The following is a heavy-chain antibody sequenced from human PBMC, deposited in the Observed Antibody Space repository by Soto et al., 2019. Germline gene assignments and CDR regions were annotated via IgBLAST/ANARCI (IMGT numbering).Heavy chain of an antibody. J-gene: IGHJ6*02. V-gene: IGHV1-69*13. CDR1: GYNFISYY. D-gene: IGHD1-1*01. Sequence: SVKVSCKASGYNFISYYMHWVRQAPGQGLEWMGGIIPIFGTTNYAQKLQGRVKLTADESTRTAYMELSTLTSEDTAVYYCARGTVTGSEYNFYYYGMDVWGQGTTVTVSS. CDR2: IIPIFGTT. CDR3: ARGTVTGSEYNFYYYGMDV.